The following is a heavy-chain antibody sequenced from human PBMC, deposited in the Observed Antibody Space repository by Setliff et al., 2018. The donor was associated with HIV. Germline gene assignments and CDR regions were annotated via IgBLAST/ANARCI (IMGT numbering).Heavy chain of an antibody. D-gene: IGHD7-27*01. V-gene: IGHV4-39*01. CDR3: ARHNGGGVRWFGP. CDR1: GGSVSSSSYY. CDR2: INYSGNT. J-gene: IGHJ5*02. Sequence: SETLSLTCTVSGGSVSSSSYYWGWIRQRPGKGLEWIGSINYSGNTFYNPSLQSRGTISADTSKNQFSLKLNSVTAADTAVYYCARHNGGGVRWFGPWGQGTLVTVSS.